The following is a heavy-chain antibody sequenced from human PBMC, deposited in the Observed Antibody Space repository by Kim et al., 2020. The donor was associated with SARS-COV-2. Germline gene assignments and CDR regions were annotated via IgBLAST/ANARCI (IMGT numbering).Heavy chain of an antibody. Sequence: GGSLRLSCAASGFTFSSYAMHWVRQAPGKGLEWVAVISYDGSNKYYADSVKGRFTISRDNSKNTLYLQMNSLRAEDTAVYYCARAGGDYDYVWGSYRYTGFDYWGQGTLVTVSS. CDR1: GFTFSSYA. J-gene: IGHJ4*02. CDR3: ARAGGDYDYVWGSYRYTGFDY. CDR2: ISYDGSNK. D-gene: IGHD3-16*02. V-gene: IGHV3-30*04.